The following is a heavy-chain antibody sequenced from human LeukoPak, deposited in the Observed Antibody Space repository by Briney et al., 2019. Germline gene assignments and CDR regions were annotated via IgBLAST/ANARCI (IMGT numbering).Heavy chain of an antibody. D-gene: IGHD3-10*01. J-gene: IGHJ5*02. Sequence: SETLSLTCTVSGYSISSGYYWGWIRQPPGKGLEWIGSIYHSGSTYYNSSLKSRVTISVDTSKNQFSLKLSSVIAADTAVYYCARAVRDRGVILPWFDPWGQGTLVTVSS. V-gene: IGHV4-38-2*02. CDR1: GYSISSGYY. CDR3: ARAVRDRGVILPWFDP. CDR2: IYHSGST.